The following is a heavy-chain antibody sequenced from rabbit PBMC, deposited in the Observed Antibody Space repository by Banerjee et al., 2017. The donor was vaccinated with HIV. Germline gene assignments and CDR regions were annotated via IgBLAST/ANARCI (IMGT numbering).Heavy chain of an antibody. D-gene: IGHD2-1*01. Sequence: QEQLEESGGDLVKPGASLTLTCTASGFSFSSGYDMSWVRQAPGKGLEWIGSIDPGFGGTYYASGGNGGFTISSHNAQTTLYLQLNSLTAADTATYFCARATMMLVINLWGPGTLVTV. CDR1: GFSFSSGYD. CDR3: ARATMMLVINL. V-gene: IGHV1S45*01. CDR2: IDPGFGGT. J-gene: IGHJ4*01.